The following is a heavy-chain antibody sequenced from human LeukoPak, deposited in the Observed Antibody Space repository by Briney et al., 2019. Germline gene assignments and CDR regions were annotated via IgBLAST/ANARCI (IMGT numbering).Heavy chain of an antibody. V-gene: IGHV3-23*01. Sequence: PGGSLRLSCAASGFTFNSCAMSWVRQAPGKGLGWVSAINSGGATYYADSVRGRFTISRDNSKDTLYLQMNSLRAEDTAVYYCAKEASGSYGDYWGQGTLVTVSS. CDR1: GFTFNSCA. J-gene: IGHJ4*02. CDR2: INSGGAT. CDR3: AKEASGSYGDY. D-gene: IGHD1-26*01.